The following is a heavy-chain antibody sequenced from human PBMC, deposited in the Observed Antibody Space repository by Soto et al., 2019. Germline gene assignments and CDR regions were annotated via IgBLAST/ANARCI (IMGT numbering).Heavy chain of an antibody. CDR1: GYSISSSNW. V-gene: IGHV4-28*01. J-gene: IGHJ4*02. CDR3: ARLGIGAEPYFDY. CDR2: IYYSGTT. D-gene: IGHD5-12*01. Sequence: SETLSLTCAVSGYSISSSNWWGWIRQPPGKGLEWIGYIYYSGTTYYNPSLKSRVTMSVDTSKNQFSLKLSSVTAADTAVYYCARLGIGAEPYFDYWGQGTLVTVSS.